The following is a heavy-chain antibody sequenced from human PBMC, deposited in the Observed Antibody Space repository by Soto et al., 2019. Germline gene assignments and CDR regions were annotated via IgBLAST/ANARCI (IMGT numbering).Heavy chain of an antibody. CDR2: LYDVDGS. V-gene: IGHV3-53*01. CDR1: GLTISGKTY. Sequence: DVQLVESGGGWIQPGEALRLSCAAFGLTISGKTYVAWVRQAPGKGLEWVSALYDVDGSFYADSVKCRFTTSSDSSKTTVYLQMNDLRPDDTAVYYCATGHEREHAYDVWGQGTTVTVSS. D-gene: IGHD1-1*01. J-gene: IGHJ3*01. CDR3: ATGHEREHAYDV.